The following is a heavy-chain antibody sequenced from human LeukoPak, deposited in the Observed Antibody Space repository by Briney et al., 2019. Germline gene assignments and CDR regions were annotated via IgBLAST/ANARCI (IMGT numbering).Heavy chain of an antibody. CDR1: GFTVSSNY. CDR2: LYSGGTT. Sequence: GGSLRLSCAASGFTVSSNYMSWVRQAPGKGLEWVSVLYSGGTTYYADSVKGRFTISRDNSKNTLYLQMNSLRAEDTAVYYCAREGGSGSYSRHYYFGYWGQGTLVTVSS. J-gene: IGHJ4*02. D-gene: IGHD3-10*01. CDR3: AREGGSGSYSRHYYFGY. V-gene: IGHV3-53*01.